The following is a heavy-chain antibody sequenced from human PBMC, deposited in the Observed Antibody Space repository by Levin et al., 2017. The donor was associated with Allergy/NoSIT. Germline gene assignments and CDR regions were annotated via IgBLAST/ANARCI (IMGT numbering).Heavy chain of an antibody. Sequence: SQTLSLTCTVSGGSISSYYWSWIRQPPGKGLEWIGYIYYSGSTNYNPSLKSRVTISVDTSKNQFSLQLRSVTAADTAVYFCARDRSVIATSGTHYYYGMDVWGQGTTVTVSS. CDR3: ARDRSVIATSGTHYYYGMDV. D-gene: IGHD6-13*01. CDR2: IYYSGST. V-gene: IGHV4-59*01. CDR1: GGSISSYY. J-gene: IGHJ6*02.